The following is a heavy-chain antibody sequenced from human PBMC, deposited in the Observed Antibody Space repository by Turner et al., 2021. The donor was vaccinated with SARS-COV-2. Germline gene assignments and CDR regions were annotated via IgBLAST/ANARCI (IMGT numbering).Heavy chain of an antibody. Sequence: QLQLQESDPGLVKPSETLSLTCTVSGGSISSSSYYWGWIRQPPGKGLEWIGNIYYSGSAYYNPSLKSRVTISVDPSKNQCSLKLTSVTAADTAVYYCARLMDTAMDYYGTDVWGQGTTVTVSS. D-gene: IGHD5-18*01. CDR1: GGSISSSSYY. CDR2: IYYSGSA. V-gene: IGHV4-39*01. CDR3: ARLMDTAMDYYGTDV. J-gene: IGHJ6*02.